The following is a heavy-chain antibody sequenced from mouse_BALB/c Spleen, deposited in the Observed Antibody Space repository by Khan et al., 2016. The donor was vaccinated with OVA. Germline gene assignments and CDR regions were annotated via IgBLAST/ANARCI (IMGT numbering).Heavy chain of an antibody. D-gene: IGHD1-1*01. CDR2: ISYSGRT. CDR3: RRSVTITTVVATDFDY. J-gene: IGHJ2*01. V-gene: IGHV3-2*02. CDR1: GYSITSDYA. Sequence: EVQLQESGPGLVNPSQSLSLTCTVTGYSITSDYAWNWIRQFPGNKLEWMGYISYSGRTSYNPSLKSRISITRDTSKNQVFLQLNSVTTEDTASYFCRRSVTITTVVATDFDYWGQGTTLTVSS.